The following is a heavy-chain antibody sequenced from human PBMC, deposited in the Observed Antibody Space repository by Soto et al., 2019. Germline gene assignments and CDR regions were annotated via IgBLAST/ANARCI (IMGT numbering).Heavy chain of an antibody. CDR3: ARENGVAVATILYYFDY. V-gene: IGHV1-69*01. Sequence: QVHLVQSGAEVKKAGSSVKVSCKAPGGTFKNNGISWVRQAPGQGLEWMGGIIPVFGTTNYAQKFQGRLTITADDFTSTVYMELSRLRYEDTPVYYCARENGVAVATILYYFDYWGPGTLVTVSS. CDR1: GGTFKNNG. J-gene: IGHJ4*02. D-gene: IGHD5-12*01. CDR2: IIPVFGTT.